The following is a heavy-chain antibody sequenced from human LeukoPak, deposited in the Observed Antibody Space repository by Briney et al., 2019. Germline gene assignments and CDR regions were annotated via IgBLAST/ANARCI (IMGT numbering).Heavy chain of an antibody. CDR2: MKPNSGNT. J-gene: IGHJ4*02. D-gene: IGHD5-18*01. V-gene: IGHV1-8*01. CDR3: AKNVRDTGTFDY. CDR1: GYSFTTYD. Sequence: GASVKVSCKASGYSFTTYDINWVRQATGQGLEWMGWMKPNSGNTGYAQRFQGRVTMTRDTSISTAYMELNSLTSEDTAVYYCAKNVRDTGTFDYWGQGTLVTVSS.